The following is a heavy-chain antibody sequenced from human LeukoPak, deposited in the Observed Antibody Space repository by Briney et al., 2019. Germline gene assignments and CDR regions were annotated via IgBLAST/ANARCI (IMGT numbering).Heavy chain of an antibody. CDR3: ARAQPVGYYYDSSGYPQAIDI. J-gene: IGHJ3*02. CDR1: GYTFTSYG. Sequence: ASVKVSCKASGYTFTSYGISWVRQAPGQGLEWMGIINPSGGSTSYAQKFQGRVTMTRDMSTSTVYMELSSLRSEDTAVYYCARAQPVGYYYDSSGYPQAIDIWGQGTMVTVSS. D-gene: IGHD3-22*01. V-gene: IGHV1-46*01. CDR2: INPSGGST.